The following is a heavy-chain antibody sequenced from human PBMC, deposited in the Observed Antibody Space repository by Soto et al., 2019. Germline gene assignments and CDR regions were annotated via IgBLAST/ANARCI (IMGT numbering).Heavy chain of an antibody. J-gene: IGHJ4*02. CDR2: VKPNSGNT. V-gene: IGHV1-8*01. CDR3: ESARGSADDY. D-gene: IGHD3-10*01. CDR1: GYTFSSYD. Sequence: QVQLVQSGAEVKKPGAAVKVSCKASGYTFSSYDINWVRQATEQGLGWMGWVKPNSGNTDYAQKFQGRVTMTTDTSTSTAFMALTSLRSQDTAIYYCESARGSADDYWGQGTRVIVSS.